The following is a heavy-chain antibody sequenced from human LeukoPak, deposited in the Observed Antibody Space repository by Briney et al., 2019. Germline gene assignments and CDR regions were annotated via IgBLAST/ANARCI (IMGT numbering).Heavy chain of an antibody. CDR1: GGSISSGGYY. J-gene: IGHJ4*02. CDR2: IYYSGST. V-gene: IGHV4-31*03. D-gene: IGHD1-26*01. Sequence: PSETLSLTCTVSGGSISSGGYYWSWIRRHPGKGLEWIGYIYYSGSTYYNPSLKSRVTISVDTSKNQFSLKLSSVTAADTAVYYCARWYSGSYRIDYWGQGTLVTVSS. CDR3: ARWYSGSYRIDY.